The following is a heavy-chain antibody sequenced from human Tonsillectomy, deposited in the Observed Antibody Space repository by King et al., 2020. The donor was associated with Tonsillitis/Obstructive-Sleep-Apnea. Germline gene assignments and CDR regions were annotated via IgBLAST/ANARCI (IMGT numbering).Heavy chain of an antibody. Sequence: QLQESGPGLVKPSETLSLTCTVSGGSISSSNYYWGWIRQPPGKGLEWIGSIYYSGSAYYNPSLKSRVTISVDTSKNQFSLKLSSVTAADTAVYYCARHGRIAARPTVWFDPWGQGTLVTVSS. J-gene: IGHJ5*02. CDR2: IYYSGSA. CDR3: ARHGRIAARPTVWFDP. D-gene: IGHD6-6*01. V-gene: IGHV4-39*01. CDR1: GGSISSSNYY.